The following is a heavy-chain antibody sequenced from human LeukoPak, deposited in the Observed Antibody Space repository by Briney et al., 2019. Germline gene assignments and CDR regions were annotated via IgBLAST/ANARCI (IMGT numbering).Heavy chain of an antibody. Sequence: PSETLSLSCAVYGGTFSGYYWSWIRQPPGKGLEWIGEINHSGSTNYNASLKGRLIILVDTSKNQFSLRLTSVTAADTAVYYCARVRWDSSSSEDYWGQGTLVTVSS. CDR1: GGTFSGYY. D-gene: IGHD6-6*01. CDR2: INHSGST. V-gene: IGHV4-34*01. CDR3: ARVRWDSSSSEDY. J-gene: IGHJ4*02.